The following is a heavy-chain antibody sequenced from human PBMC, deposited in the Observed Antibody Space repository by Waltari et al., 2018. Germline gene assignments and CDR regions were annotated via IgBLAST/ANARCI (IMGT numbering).Heavy chain of an antibody. CDR3: TTVSMEWLLYRDAFDI. CDR2: IKSKTDGGTT. CDR1: GFTFSNAW. V-gene: IGHV3-15*01. D-gene: IGHD3-3*01. Sequence: EVQLVESGGGLVKPGGSLRLSCAASGFTFSNAWMSWVRQAPGKGLEWVGRIKSKTDGGTTDYAAPVKGRFTISRDDSKNTLYLQMNSLKTEDTAVYYCTTVSMEWLLYRDAFDIWGQGTMVTVSS. J-gene: IGHJ3*02.